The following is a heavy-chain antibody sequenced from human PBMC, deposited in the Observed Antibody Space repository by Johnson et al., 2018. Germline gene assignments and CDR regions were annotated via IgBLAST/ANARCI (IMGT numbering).Heavy chain of an antibody. CDR1: GGTFSSYA. CDR2: IIPIFGTT. J-gene: IGHJ6*02. D-gene: IGHD2-15*01. CDR3: ARRCSGGSGYRGRGYYYGMDV. V-gene: IGHV1-69*01. Sequence: VQLVETGAEVKKPGSSVKVSCKASGGTFSSYAISWVRQAPGQGLEWMGGIIPIFGTTNYAQKFQGRVTITAAESQRTAYVELSSLSSEDTAGYYCARRCSGGSGYRGRGYYYGMDVWGQGATVTVSS.